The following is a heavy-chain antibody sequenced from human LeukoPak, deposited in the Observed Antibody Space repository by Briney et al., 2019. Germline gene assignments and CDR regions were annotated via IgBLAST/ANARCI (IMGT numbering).Heavy chain of an antibody. D-gene: IGHD3-10*01. CDR2: LYSGGGA. CDR1: GFTFSSYG. J-gene: IGHJ4*02. V-gene: IGHV3-NL1*01. Sequence: PGMSLRLSRAASGFTFSSYGMHWVRQAPGKGLEWVSVLYSGGGAYYADSVKGRFTISRDNSINTLYLQMNSLRPEDTAVYYCAKYYGSDWGQGTLVTVSS. CDR3: AKYYGSD.